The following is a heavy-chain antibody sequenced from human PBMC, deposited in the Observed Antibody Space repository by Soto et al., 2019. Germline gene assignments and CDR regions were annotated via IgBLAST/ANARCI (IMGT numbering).Heavy chain of an antibody. J-gene: IGHJ4*02. V-gene: IGHV4-31*03. CDR1: GGSISSGGYY. CDR3: ARGIYYYDSSGPVDY. D-gene: IGHD3-22*01. CDR2: IYYSGST. Sequence: PSETLSLTCTVSGGSISSGGYYWSWIRQHPGKGLEWIGYIYYSGSTYYNPSLKSRVTISVDTSKNQFSLKLSSVTAADTAVYYCARGIYYYDSSGPVDYWGQGTLVTV.